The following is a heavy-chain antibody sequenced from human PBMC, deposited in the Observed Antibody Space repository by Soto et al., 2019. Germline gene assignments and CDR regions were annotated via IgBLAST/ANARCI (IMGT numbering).Heavy chain of an antibody. CDR2: IWYDGSNK. CDR1: GFTFSSYG. CDR3: ARDFASSSWYEYYFDY. D-gene: IGHD6-13*01. V-gene: IGHV3-33*01. Sequence: GGSLRLSCAASGFTFSSYGMHWVRQAPGKGLEWVAVIWYDGSNKYYADSVKGRFTISRDNSKDTLYLQMNSLRAEDTAVYYCARDFASSSWYEYYFDYWGQGTLVTVSS. J-gene: IGHJ4*02.